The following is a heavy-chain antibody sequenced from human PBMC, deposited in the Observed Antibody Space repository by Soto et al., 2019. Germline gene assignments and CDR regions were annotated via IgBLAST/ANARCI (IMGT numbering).Heavy chain of an antibody. CDR2: ISGSGGST. V-gene: IGHV3-23*01. J-gene: IGHJ4*02. CDR3: AKLVYDFWSGYPRAPIDY. CDR1: RFSFSSYS. D-gene: IGHD3-3*01. Sequence: EGSLTLSCAACRFSFSSYSMSWVRQAPGKGLEWVPAISGSGGSTYYADSVKGRFTISRDNSKNTLYLQMNSLRAEDTAVYYCAKLVYDFWSGYPRAPIDYWGQGTLVTVSS.